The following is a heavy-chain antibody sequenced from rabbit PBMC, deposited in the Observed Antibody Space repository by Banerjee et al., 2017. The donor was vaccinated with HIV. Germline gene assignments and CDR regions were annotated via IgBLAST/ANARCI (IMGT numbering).Heavy chain of an antibody. CDR3: ARDLAGVIGWNFNL. V-gene: IGHV1S45*01. CDR2: MNAGTSGGS. J-gene: IGHJ4*01. CDR1: GFSFSSRYW. Sequence: EESGGDLVKPEGSLTLTCTASGFSFSSRYWICWVRQAPGKGLEWIGCMNAGTSGGSYYARWAKGRFTISKTSSTTVTLQMTSLTAADTASYFCARDLAGVIGWNFNLWGQGTLVTVS. D-gene: IGHD4-1*01.